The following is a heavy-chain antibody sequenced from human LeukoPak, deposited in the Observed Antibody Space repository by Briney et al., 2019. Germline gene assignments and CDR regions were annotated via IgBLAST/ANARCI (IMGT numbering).Heavy chain of an antibody. D-gene: IGHD3-16*02. V-gene: IGHV3-73*01. CDR3: TSRSSTFGGVIDLDY. Sequence: GGSLRLSCAASGFTLSGSTIQWVRQTSGKGLEWVGRIRKKGNSYATAYAASVKGRVTISRDDSKNTAYLQMNSLKTEDTAVYYCTSRSSTFGGVIDLDYWGEGTLVTVSS. CDR2: IRKKGNSYAT. CDR1: GFTLSGST. J-gene: IGHJ4*02.